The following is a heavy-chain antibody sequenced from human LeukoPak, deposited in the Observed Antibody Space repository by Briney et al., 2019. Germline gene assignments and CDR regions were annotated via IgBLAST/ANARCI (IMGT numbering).Heavy chain of an antibody. D-gene: IGHD6-13*01. CDR1: GFTFSGYW. V-gene: IGHV3-7*01. J-gene: IGHJ3*02. CDR3: ATTNSYSSSWYGRGASDI. Sequence: GGSLRLSCAASGFTFSGYWMSLVRQAPGKGLEWVANIRPDGSETYYVDSVKGRFTISRVNAKNSLYLQMSGLSADDTAVYYCATTNSYSSSWYGRGASDIWGQGTMVTVS. CDR2: IRPDGSET.